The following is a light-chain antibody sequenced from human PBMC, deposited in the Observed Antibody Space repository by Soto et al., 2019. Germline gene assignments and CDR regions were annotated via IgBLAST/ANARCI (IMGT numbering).Light chain of an antibody. CDR3: QQSYSIFLT. J-gene: IGKJ1*01. CDR1: QSITTY. Sequence: DIQMTQSPSSLSASVGDRVTITCRASQSITTYLNWYQQKPGKAPKLLIYATSSLQSGVPSRFSGSGSGTDFTLTISSLQPEEFATYYCQQSYSIFLTFGQGTKVEVK. CDR2: ATS. V-gene: IGKV1-39*01.